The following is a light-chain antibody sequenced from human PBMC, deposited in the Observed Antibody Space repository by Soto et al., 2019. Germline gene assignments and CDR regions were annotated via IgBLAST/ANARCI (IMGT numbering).Light chain of an antibody. CDR1: QGIVRW. J-gene: IGKJ1*01. Sequence: DIQMTQSPPTLSASVGDRVTITCRASQGIVRWLAWYQQKPGKAPKLLIYDASSLESGVPSRFSGSGAGTEFTLTISSLQPDDFATYYCQQYNSYPWTFGQGTKVDIK. V-gene: IGKV1-5*01. CDR3: QQYNSYPWT. CDR2: DAS.